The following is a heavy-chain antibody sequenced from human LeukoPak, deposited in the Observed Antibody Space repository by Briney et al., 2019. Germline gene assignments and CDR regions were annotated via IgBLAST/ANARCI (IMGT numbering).Heavy chain of an antibody. CDR3: AREAKSYDGDGYYLDY. V-gene: IGHV4-4*07. CDR2: IYTNGNT. Sequence: PSETLSLTCTVSGASINNYFWGWLPHSAGKALECLGRIYTNGNTNYSPSLGGRVTMSVDMSTSQFCLRLSSVTAADTAVFYCAREAKSYDGDGYYLDYWGQGSLVTVAS. J-gene: IGHJ4*02. D-gene: IGHD3-22*01. CDR1: GASINNYF.